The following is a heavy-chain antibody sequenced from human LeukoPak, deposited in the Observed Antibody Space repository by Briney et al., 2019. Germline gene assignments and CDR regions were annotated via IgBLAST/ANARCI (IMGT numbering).Heavy chain of an antibody. CDR2: ISSRGSYI. Sequence: GGSLRLSCAASGFTFSDYSMNWVRQAQGMGLEWVSCISSRGSYIYYADSVKGRFTISRDSAKNSLYLQMNSLRADDTAVYYCARTLTASSNYYMDVWGKGTTVIVSS. J-gene: IGHJ6*03. CDR1: GFTFSDYS. CDR3: ARTLTASSNYYMDV. V-gene: IGHV3-21*01.